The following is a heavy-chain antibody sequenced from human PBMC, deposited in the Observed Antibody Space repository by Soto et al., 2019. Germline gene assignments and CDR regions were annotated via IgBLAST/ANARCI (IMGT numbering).Heavy chain of an antibody. CDR3: AKDEGTSSTVFDY. CDR1: GCSFKTYA. CDR2: ITATDGNT. J-gene: IGHJ4*02. V-gene: IGHV3-23*01. Sequence: PGGSLRLSCVASGCSFKTYAMDWVRQAPGKGLEWVSSITATDGNTYYADSVRGRFTISRDNSRNSLFLQMNGLRPEDSALYYCAKDEGTSSTVFDYWAQGTLVTVSS. D-gene: IGHD6-6*01.